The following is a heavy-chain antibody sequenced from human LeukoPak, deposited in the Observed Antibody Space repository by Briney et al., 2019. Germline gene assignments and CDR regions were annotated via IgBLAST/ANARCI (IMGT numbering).Heavy chain of an antibody. V-gene: IGHV3-7*01. CDR3: ARYYDPAVGDAFDI. J-gene: IGHJ3*02. CDR1: GFRFGSDW. Sequence: GGSLRLSCAASGFRFGSDWMTWVRQAPGKGLEWVANINPDGNEKYYVDSVKGRFTISRDNGKNSLYLQLNSLRAEDTAVYYCARYYDPAVGDAFDIWGQGTMITVSS. D-gene: IGHD3-16*01. CDR2: INPDGNEK.